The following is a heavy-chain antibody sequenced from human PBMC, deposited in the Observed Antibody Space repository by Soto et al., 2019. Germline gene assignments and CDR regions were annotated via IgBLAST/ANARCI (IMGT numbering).Heavy chain of an antibody. CDR2: IYYSGST. V-gene: IGHV4-31*03. J-gene: IGHJ4*02. Sequence: QVQLQESGPGLVKPSQTLSLTCTVSGGSISSGGYYWSWIRQHPGKGLEWIGYIYYSGSTYYNPSLKSGVIISVDTSKNQFSRKLSSVTAADTAVYYCARGGGYYDSSGYYYFDYWGQGTLVTVSS. CDR3: ARGGGYYDSSGYYYFDY. D-gene: IGHD3-22*01. CDR1: GGSISSGGYY.